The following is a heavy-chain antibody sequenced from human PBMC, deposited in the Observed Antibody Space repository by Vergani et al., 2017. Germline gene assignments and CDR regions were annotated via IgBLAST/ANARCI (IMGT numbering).Heavy chain of an antibody. J-gene: IGHJ6*02. CDR2: ISSSGSTI. V-gene: IGHV3-11*01. Sequence: VQLVESGGGLVQPGGSLRLSCAASGFTFSDYYMSWIRQAPGKGLEWVSYISSSGSTIYYADSVKGRFTISRDNAKNSLYLQMNSLRAEDTAVYYCARDPPGFWSGYPVDGMDVWGQGTTVTVSS. D-gene: IGHD3-3*01. CDR3: ARDPPGFWSGYPVDGMDV. CDR1: GFTFSDYY.